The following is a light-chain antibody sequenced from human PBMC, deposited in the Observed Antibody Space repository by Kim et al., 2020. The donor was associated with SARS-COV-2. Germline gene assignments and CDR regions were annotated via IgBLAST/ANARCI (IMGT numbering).Light chain of an antibody. J-gene: IGLJ3*02. CDR2: TND. CDR1: SYNIGSNT. V-gene: IGLV1-44*01. Sequence: GQRVTISCSGSSYNIGSNTVNWYQQFPGTAPKLLIDTNDRRPSGVSDRVSCSKSGTSASLAISGLQSEDEADYYCATWDDSLDVWMFGGGTKLTVL. CDR3: ATWDDSLDVWM.